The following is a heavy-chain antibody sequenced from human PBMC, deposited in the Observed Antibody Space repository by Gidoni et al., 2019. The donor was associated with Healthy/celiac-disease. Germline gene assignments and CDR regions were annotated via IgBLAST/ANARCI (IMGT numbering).Heavy chain of an antibody. D-gene: IGHD6-13*01. CDR2: ISWDGGST. CDR1: GFTFDGYT. V-gene: IGHV3-43*01. J-gene: IGHJ6*02. Sequence: EVQLVESGGVVVQPGGSLRLSCAASGFTFDGYTMHWVRKAPGKGLEWVSLISWDGGSTYYADSVKGRFTISRDNSKNSLYLQMNSLRTEDTALYYCAAGMGGSWYRPYYYYYYGMDVWGQGTTVTVSS. CDR3: AAGMGGSWYRPYYYYYYGMDV.